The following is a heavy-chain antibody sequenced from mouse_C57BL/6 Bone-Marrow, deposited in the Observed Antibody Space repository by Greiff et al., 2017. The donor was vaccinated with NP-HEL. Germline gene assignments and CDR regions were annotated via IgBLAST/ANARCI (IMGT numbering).Heavy chain of an antibody. Sequence: QVQLQQSGPELVKPGASVKISCKASGYAFSSSWMNWVKQRPGKGLEWIGRIYPGDGDTNYNGKFKGKATLTADKSSSTAYMQLSSLTSEDSAVYFCASPYGSSSWFAYWGQGTLVTVSA. V-gene: IGHV1-82*01. CDR3: ASPYGSSSWFAY. J-gene: IGHJ3*01. CDR2: IYPGDGDT. CDR1: GYAFSSSW. D-gene: IGHD1-1*01.